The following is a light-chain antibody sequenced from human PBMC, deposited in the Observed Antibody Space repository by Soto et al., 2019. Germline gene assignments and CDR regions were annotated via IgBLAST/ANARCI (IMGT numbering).Light chain of an antibody. V-gene: IGKV3-20*01. CDR2: GAS. CDR3: QQYGSRTWT. J-gene: IGKJ1*01. CDR1: QSVSSTY. Sequence: ETVLTQSPGTLSLSPGERAILSCRASQSVSSTYLAWYQQKPGRAPRRLIYGASSRATGIPDRFSGSGSGTDFTLTISRLEPEDFGVYYCQQYGSRTWTFGQRTKVDI.